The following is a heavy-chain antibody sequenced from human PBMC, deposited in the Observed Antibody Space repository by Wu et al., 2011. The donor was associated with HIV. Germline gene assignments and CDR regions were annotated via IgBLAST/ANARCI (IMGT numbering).Heavy chain of an antibody. CDR1: GGTFSSHG. CDR3: ARPRERWLQFEKGSDAFHT. V-gene: IGHV1-69*14. CDR2: IIPIFGTA. Sequence: QVQLVQSGPEVKKPGSSVKVSCKASGGTFSSHGISWVRQAPGQGLEWMGRIIPIFGTADSAQKFQDRVTITADKSTSTAYMELSSLRSEDTAVYYCARPRERWLQFEKGSDAFHTWGQGTMVTVSS. D-gene: IGHD5-24*01. J-gene: IGHJ3*02.